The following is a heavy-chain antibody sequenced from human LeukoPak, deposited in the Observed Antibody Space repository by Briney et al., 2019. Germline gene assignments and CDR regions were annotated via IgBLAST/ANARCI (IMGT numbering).Heavy chain of an antibody. Sequence: GGSLRLSCAASRFTFSSYSMNWVRQAPGKGLEWVSYISSTRSTIYYADSVKGRFTISRDNAKNSLYLQMNSLRAEDTAVYYCARDSVAAVTFDYWGQGTLVTVSS. CDR3: ARDSVAAVTFDY. J-gene: IGHJ4*02. V-gene: IGHV3-48*01. CDR2: ISSTRSTI. CDR1: RFTFSSYS. D-gene: IGHD4-17*01.